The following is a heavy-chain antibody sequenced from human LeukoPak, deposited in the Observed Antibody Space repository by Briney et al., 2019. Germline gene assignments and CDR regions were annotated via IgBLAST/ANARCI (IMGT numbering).Heavy chain of an antibody. CDR1: GFTVSSNY. CDR3: ARARIRVLGFDP. CDR2: IYSGGST. Sequence: PGGSLRLSCAASGFTVSSNYMSWVRQAPGKGLEWVSVIYSGGSTYYADSVKGRFTISRDNSKNTLYLQMNSLRAEDTAVYYCARARIRVLGFDPWGQGTLVTVSS. J-gene: IGHJ5*02. V-gene: IGHV3-53*01. D-gene: IGHD3-3*01.